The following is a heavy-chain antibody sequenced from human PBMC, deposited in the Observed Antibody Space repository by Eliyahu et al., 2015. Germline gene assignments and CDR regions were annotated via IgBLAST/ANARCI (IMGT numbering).Heavy chain of an antibody. CDR3: ASSHLFWSGASFAY. V-gene: IGHV4-4*07. CDR1: GGSISSYY. CDR2: IYTSGTT. Sequence: QVQLQESGPGLVKPSETLSLTCXVSGGSISSYYWSWIRQPXGTGLEWIGRIYTSGTTNYNPSLKSRVTMSVDKSKNQFSLNLNSVTAADTAMYYCASSHLFWSGASFAYWGQGILVTVSS. J-gene: IGHJ4*02. D-gene: IGHD3-3*01.